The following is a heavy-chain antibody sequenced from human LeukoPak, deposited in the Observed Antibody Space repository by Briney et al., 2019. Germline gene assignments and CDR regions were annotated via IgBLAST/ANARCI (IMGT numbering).Heavy chain of an antibody. V-gene: IGHV3-74*01. CDR2: INSDGSST. CDR1: GFTFSSYW. D-gene: IGHD4-11*01. Sequence: PGGSLRLSCAASGFTFSSYWMHWVRHAPGKGLVWVSRINSDGSSTIYADSVKGRLTISRDNAKNTLYLQMNSLRAEDTAVYYCARIGLTTFDYWGQGTLVTVSS. CDR3: ARIGLTTFDY. J-gene: IGHJ4*02.